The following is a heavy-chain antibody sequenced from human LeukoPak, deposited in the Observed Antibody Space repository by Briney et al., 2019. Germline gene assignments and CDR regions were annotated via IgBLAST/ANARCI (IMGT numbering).Heavy chain of an antibody. D-gene: IGHD5-12*01. J-gene: IGHJ4*02. V-gene: IGHV3-15*01. CDR2: IKSKTDGGTT. CDR1: GFTFINAW. CDR3: TTWAAWATTRDY. Sequence: GGSLRLSCAASGFTFINAWMTWVRQAPGQGLEWVGHIKSKTDGGTTDYGAPVKGRFTISRDDSKNTLYPQMNSLKNEDTAVYYCTTWAAWATTRDYWGQGTLVTVSS.